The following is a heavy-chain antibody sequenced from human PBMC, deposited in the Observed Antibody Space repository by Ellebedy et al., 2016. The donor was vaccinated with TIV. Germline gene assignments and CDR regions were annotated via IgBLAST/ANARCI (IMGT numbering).Heavy chain of an antibody. D-gene: IGHD3-22*01. CDR2: ISFDGSNK. CDR3: ARGSPDYYDNRPYPFDL. Sequence: GGSLRLSXAASGFVFHTYAVHWVRQAPGKGLEWVALISFDGSNKLYADSMKGRFTISRDNAKNTLSLQMNSLGGDDTAVYYCARGSPDYYDNRPYPFDLWGQGTMVTVSS. J-gene: IGHJ3*01. CDR1: GFVFHTYA. V-gene: IGHV3-30*01.